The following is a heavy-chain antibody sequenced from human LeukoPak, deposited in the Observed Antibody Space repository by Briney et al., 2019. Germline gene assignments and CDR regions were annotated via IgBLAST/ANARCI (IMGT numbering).Heavy chain of an antibody. V-gene: IGHV3-23*01. CDR3: AKVRWELLSVFDY. Sequence: SGGSLRLSCAASGFTFSSYAMSWVRQAPGKGLEWVSAISGSGGSTYYADSVKGRFTISRDNSKNTLYLQMNSLRAEDTAVYYCAKVRWELLSVFDYWGQGTLVTVSS. J-gene: IGHJ4*02. D-gene: IGHD1-26*01. CDR2: ISGSGGST. CDR1: GFTFSSYA.